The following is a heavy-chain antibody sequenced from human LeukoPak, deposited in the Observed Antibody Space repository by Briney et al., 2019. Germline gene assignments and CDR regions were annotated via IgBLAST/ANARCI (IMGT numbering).Heavy chain of an antibody. CDR3: AKAPTSNWGSLFEN. CDR1: GFTFSTYG. CDR2: ISGSGDTP. D-gene: IGHD7-27*01. V-gene: IGHV3-23*01. J-gene: IGHJ1*01. Sequence: PGGSLRLSCAASGFTFSTYGMSWVRQVPGKGLEWVSAISGSGDTPYYADSVKGRFTISRDNSRNTIYLQINSLRAEDTAIYYCAKAPTSNWGSLFENWGQGTQVIVSA.